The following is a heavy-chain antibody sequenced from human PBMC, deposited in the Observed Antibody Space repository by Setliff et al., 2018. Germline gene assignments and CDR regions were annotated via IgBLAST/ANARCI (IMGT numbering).Heavy chain of an antibody. Sequence: SETLSLTCAVYGGSFSGYYWSWIRQPPGKGLEWIGEINHSGSTNYNPSLKSRVTISVDKSKNQFSLKLSSVTAADTAVYYCARVDNFWSGPIDYWGQGTLVTVSS. CDR3: ARVDNFWSGPIDY. J-gene: IGHJ4*02. CDR1: GGSFSGYY. CDR2: INHSGST. V-gene: IGHV4-34*01. D-gene: IGHD3-3*01.